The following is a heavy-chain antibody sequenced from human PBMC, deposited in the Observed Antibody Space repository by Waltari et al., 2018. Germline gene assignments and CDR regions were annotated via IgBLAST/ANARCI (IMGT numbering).Heavy chain of an antibody. J-gene: IGHJ4*02. Sequence: QVQLQESGPGLVKPSETLSLTCAVSGYSISSGSYWGWIRQPPGKGLEGIGSIYHSGSTYYNPSLKSRVTISVDTSKNQFSLKLSSVTAADTAVYYCARDGKTATDYWGQGTLVTVSS. CDR3: ARDGKTATDY. CDR2: IYHSGST. CDR1: GYSISSGSY. D-gene: IGHD6-25*01. V-gene: IGHV4-38-2*02.